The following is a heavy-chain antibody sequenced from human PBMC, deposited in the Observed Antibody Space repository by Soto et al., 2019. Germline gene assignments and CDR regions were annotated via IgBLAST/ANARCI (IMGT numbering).Heavy chain of an antibody. D-gene: IGHD6-13*01. Sequence: ASVKVSCKASGYTFTGYYMHWVRQAPGQGLEWMGWINPNSGGTNYAQKFQGWVTMTRDTSISTAYMELSRLGSDDTAVYYCATYLGQFGVATGSAAGLPTPYYFDYWGQGTLVTVSS. V-gene: IGHV1-2*04. CDR1: GYTFTGYY. CDR3: ATYLGQFGVATGSAAGLPTPYYFDY. J-gene: IGHJ4*02. CDR2: INPNSGGT.